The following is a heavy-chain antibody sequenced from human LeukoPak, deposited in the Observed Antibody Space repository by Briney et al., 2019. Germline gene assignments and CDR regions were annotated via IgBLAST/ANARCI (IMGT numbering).Heavy chain of an antibody. CDR3: ARPTLDDHYYMDV. CDR2: MNPNSGNT. CDR1: GYTFTSYD. Sequence: ASVKVSCKASGYTFTSYDINWVRQATGQGLEWMGWMNPNSGNTGYAQKFQGRVTITRNTSISTAYMELSSLKASDTAMYYCARPTLDDHYYMDVWGKGTTVTVSS. J-gene: IGHJ6*03. V-gene: IGHV1-8*03. D-gene: IGHD2-2*03.